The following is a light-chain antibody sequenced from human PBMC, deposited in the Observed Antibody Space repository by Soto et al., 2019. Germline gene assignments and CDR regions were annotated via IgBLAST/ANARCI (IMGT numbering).Light chain of an antibody. V-gene: IGLV1-40*01. Sequence: QSVLTQPPSVSGAPGQRVTFSCTGSSSNIGAGYDVHWFQQPPGAAPKLLIFGNKNRPSGVPDRFSCSRSDTSASLAITGLQAEDEADYYCQSYDNSLSGFVVFGGGTKLTVL. J-gene: IGLJ2*01. CDR1: SSNIGAGYD. CDR3: QSYDNSLSGFVV. CDR2: GNK.